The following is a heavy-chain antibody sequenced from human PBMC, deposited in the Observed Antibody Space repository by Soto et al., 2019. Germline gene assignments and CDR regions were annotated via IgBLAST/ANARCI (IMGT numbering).Heavy chain of an antibody. D-gene: IGHD6-13*01. CDR2: ISYDGSNK. J-gene: IGHJ4*02. Sequence: QVQLVESGGGVVQPGRSLRLSCAASGFTFSSYAMHWVRQAPGKGLEWVAVISYDGSNKYYADSVKGRFTISRDNSKNTRYLQMNRLRAEDTAVYHCARAGVWDYSSSYFDYWGQGTLVTVSS. V-gene: IGHV3-30-3*01. CDR3: ARAGVWDYSSSYFDY. CDR1: GFTFSSYA.